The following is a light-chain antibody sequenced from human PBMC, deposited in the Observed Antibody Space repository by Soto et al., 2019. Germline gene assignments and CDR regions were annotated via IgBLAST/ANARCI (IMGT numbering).Light chain of an antibody. V-gene: IGLV4-60*02. CDR3: ETWDSNTRV. CDR2: LEGSGSY. CDR1: SGHSSYI. J-gene: IGLJ3*02. Sequence: QLVLTQSSSASASLGSSVKLTCTLSSGHSSYIIAWHQQQPGKAPRYLMKLEGSGSYNMGSGVPDLFSGSSSGADRYLTISTLQFEDEADYYCETWDSNTRVFGGGTQLTVL.